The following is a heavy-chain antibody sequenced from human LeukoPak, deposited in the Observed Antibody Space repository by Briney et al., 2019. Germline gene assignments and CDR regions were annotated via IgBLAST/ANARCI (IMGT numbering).Heavy chain of an antibody. Sequence: ASVKVSCKASGGTFSSYAISWVRQAPGQGLEWMGWMNPNSGNTGYAQKFQGRVTMTRNTSISTAYMELSSLRSEDTAVYYCARGGNKEPFQHWGQGTLVTVSS. J-gene: IGHJ1*01. V-gene: IGHV1-8*02. D-gene: IGHD2/OR15-2a*01. CDR3: ARGGNKEPFQH. CDR1: GGTFSSYA. CDR2: MNPNSGNT.